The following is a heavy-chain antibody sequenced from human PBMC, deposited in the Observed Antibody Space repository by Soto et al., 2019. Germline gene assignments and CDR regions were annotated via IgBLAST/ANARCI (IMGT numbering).Heavy chain of an antibody. V-gene: IGHV4-59*01. CDR1: GDSISSYY. CDR2: IYYSGST. D-gene: IGHD6-13*01. Sequence: LPETLSLTCTVSGDSISSYYWSWIRQPPGKGLEWIGYIYYSGSTNYNPSLKSRVTISVDTSKNQFSLNLSSVTAADTAVYYCAISNIAAAGFYYYGMDVWGRGTTVTVSS. CDR3: AISNIAAAGFYYYGMDV. J-gene: IGHJ6*02.